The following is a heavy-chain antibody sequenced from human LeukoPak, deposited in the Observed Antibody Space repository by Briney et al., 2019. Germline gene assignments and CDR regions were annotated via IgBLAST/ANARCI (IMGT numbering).Heavy chain of an antibody. Sequence: GGGLRLSCAASGFTFSSYIMNWVRHAPGKGLEWGSSIISSSSYIYYADSVKGRFTISRDNAKNSLYLQMNSLRAEDTAVYYCARDTTVTTLHYYYMDVWGKGTTVTVSS. J-gene: IGHJ6*03. CDR2: IISSSSYI. CDR1: GFTFSSYI. CDR3: ARDTTVTTLHYYYMDV. D-gene: IGHD4-17*01. V-gene: IGHV3-21*01.